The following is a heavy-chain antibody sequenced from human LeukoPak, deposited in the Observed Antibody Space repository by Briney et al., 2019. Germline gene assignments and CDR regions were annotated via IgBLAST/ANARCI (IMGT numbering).Heavy chain of an antibody. CDR3: ARDRGVAARPGWFDP. Sequence: SETLSLTCTVSGGSISSHYWSWIRQPPGKGLEWIGYIYYSGSTNYNPSLKSRVTISVDTSKNQFSLKLSSVTAADTAVYYCARDRGVAARPGWFDPRGQGTLVTVSS. J-gene: IGHJ5*02. V-gene: IGHV4-59*11. D-gene: IGHD6-6*01. CDR1: GGSISSHY. CDR2: IYYSGST.